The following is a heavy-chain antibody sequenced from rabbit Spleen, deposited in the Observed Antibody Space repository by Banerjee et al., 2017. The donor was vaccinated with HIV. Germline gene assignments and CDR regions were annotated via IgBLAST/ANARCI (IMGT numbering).Heavy chain of an antibody. Sequence: QSLEESGGDLVKPGASLTLTCTASGFSFSGSHYMCWVRQAPGKGLEWIACIGIGSGVAYYASWAKGRFTISKTSSTVTLQMPRLTAADTATYFCARSLYAGYTASFYYFRLWGQGTLVTVS. D-gene: IGHD7-1*01. J-gene: IGHJ4*01. CDR1: GFSFSGSHY. V-gene: IGHV1S40*01. CDR2: IGIGSGVA. CDR3: ARSLYAGYTASFYYFRL.